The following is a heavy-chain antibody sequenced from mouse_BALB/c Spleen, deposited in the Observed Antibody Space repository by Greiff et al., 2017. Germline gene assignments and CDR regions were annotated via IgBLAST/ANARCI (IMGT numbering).Heavy chain of an antibody. CDR2: ISSGGSYT. CDR3: TRVKDYFDY. CDR1: GFTFSSYT. V-gene: IGHV5-6-4*01. J-gene: IGHJ2*01. Sequence: EVQRVESGGGLVQPGGSLKLSCAASGFTFSSYTMSWVRQTPEKRLEWVAYISSGGSYTYYPDSVKGRFTISRDNAKNTLYLQMSSLKSEDTAMYYCTRVKDYFDYWGQGTTLTVSS. D-gene: IGHD1-3*01.